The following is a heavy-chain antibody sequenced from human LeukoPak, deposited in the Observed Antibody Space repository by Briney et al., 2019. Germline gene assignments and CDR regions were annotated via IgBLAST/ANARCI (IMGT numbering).Heavy chain of an antibody. J-gene: IGHJ5*02. V-gene: IGHV4-34*01. Sequence: PSETLSLTCAVYGGSFSGYYWSWIRQPPGKGLEWVGEINHSGSTNYNPSLKSRVTISVDTSKNQFSLKLSSVTAADTAVYYCASGEPHYYYDSSGYYYPWGQGTLVTVSS. CDR3: ASGEPHYYYDSSGYYYP. CDR2: INHSGST. CDR1: GGSFSGYY. D-gene: IGHD3-22*01.